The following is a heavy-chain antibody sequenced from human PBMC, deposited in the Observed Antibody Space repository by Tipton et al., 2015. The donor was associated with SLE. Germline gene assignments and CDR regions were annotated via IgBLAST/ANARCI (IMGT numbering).Heavy chain of an antibody. J-gene: IGHJ1*01. Sequence: LRLSCTVSGGSISSYYWSWIRQPPGKGLEWIGFIYYSGSTNYSGSTNYNPSLKSRVTISLDTSKSQFSLKLSSVTAADTAVSYCASPGSSAPGPYFQHWGQGTLVTVSS. CDR3: ASPGSSAPGPYFQH. CDR1: GGSISSYY. D-gene: IGHD6-25*01. CDR2: IYYSGSTNYSGST. V-gene: IGHV4-59*12.